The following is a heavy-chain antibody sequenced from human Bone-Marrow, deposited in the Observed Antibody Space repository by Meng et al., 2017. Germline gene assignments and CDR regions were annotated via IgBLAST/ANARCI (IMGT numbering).Heavy chain of an antibody. CDR3: ARDEDISAAGKLFGDY. D-gene: IGHD6-13*01. Sequence: QVDLGQSGPEVKKPGASVKLSCKPSGYTFAAYWIHWLRQAPGQGLEWMGRIDPNNDHTQYAQNFQGRVTMTSDTSISTVYMELNGLRSDDTAVYYCARDEDISAAGKLFGDYWGQGTLVTVSS. CDR2: IDPNNDHT. V-gene: IGHV1-2*06. J-gene: IGHJ4*02. CDR1: GYTFAAYW.